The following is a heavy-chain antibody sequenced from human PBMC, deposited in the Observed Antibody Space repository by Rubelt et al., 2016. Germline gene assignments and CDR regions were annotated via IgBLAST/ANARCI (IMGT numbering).Heavy chain of an antibody. CDR3: ARTGARYYFDY. CDR2: IKPNHGDH. V-gene: IGHV1-2*06. J-gene: IGHJ4*02. CDR1: GYTFTDYY. Sequence: QVPLVQSGAEVKKPEASMKVSCQASGYTFTDYYMHWVRQAPGQGLEWVGRIKPNHGDHNFAKKFPGRVNRTRETSRSTAYTELSRLRSDDTAVYYCARTGARYYFDYWGQGTLVTVSA. D-gene: IGHD1-1*01.